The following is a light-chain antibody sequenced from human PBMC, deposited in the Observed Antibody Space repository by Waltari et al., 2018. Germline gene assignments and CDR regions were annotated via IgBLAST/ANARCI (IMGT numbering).Light chain of an antibody. J-gene: IGLJ3*02. CDR1: NSNLGPGSD. Sequence: QSVLTQPPSVSGAPGQRVPIPCAGSNSNLGPGSDVHWYQHLPGTAPKLLIYGNINRPSGVPDRFSGSKSGTSASLAITGLQADDEADYYCQSYDSSHWVFGGGTKLTVL. V-gene: IGLV1-40*01. CDR3: QSYDSSHWV. CDR2: GNI.